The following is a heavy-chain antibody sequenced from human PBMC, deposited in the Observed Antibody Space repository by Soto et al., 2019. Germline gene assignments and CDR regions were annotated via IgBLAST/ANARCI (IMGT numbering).Heavy chain of an antibody. V-gene: IGHV4-39*01. D-gene: IGHD3-3*01. CDR2: IYYSGST. Sequence: PSETLSLTCTVSGGSISSGGYYWGWIRQPPGKGLEWIGSIYYSGSTYYNPSLKSRVTISVDTSKNQFSLKLSSVTAADTAVYYCARHLVSGITIFGVVSYGMDVWGQGTTVTVS. CDR3: ARHLVSGITIFGVVSYGMDV. J-gene: IGHJ6*02. CDR1: GGSISSGGYY.